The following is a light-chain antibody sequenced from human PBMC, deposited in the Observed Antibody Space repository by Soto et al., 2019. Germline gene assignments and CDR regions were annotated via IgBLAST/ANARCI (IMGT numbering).Light chain of an antibody. CDR3: ISHAGTNNWGV. J-gene: IGLJ7*01. Sequence: QSVLTQPPSASGSPGQSVTISCTGTSSDVGAYNYVSWYQQHPGKAPKLMIYEVSKRPSGVPDRFSGSKSGNTASLTVSGLQAEDEADYYCISHAGTNNWGVFGGGTQLTVL. CDR1: SSDVGAYNY. V-gene: IGLV2-8*01. CDR2: EVS.